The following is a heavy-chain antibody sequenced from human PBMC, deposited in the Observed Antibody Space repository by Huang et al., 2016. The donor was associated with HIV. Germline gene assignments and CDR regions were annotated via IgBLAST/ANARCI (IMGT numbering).Heavy chain of an antibody. Sequence: EVQLLESGGGLVQPGGSLRLSCAASGFTFDNSAVTWVRQAPGTGLECVSVISASGDTTYDADFVKGRFTISRDDSKKTLYRQMNSLRAEDTAVYYCAKAPGWYFIFDNWGQGTLVTVSS. CDR2: ISASGDTT. J-gene: IGHJ4*02. V-gene: IGHV3-23*01. CDR1: GFTFDNSA. CDR3: AKAPGWYFIFDN. D-gene: IGHD6-19*01.